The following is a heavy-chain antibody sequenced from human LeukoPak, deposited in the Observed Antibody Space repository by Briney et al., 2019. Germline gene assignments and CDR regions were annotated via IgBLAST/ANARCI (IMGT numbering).Heavy chain of an antibody. CDR1: GGTFSSYA. V-gene: IGHV1-69*13. Sequence: ASVKVSCKASGGTFSSYAISWVRQAPGQGLEWMGGIIPIFGTANYAQKFQGRVTITADESTSTAYMELSSLRSEDTAVYYCARLPLTGYSRGYYYGMDVWGQGTTVTVSS. CDR3: ARLPLTGYSRGYYYGMDV. J-gene: IGHJ6*02. CDR2: IIPIFGTA. D-gene: IGHD3-9*01.